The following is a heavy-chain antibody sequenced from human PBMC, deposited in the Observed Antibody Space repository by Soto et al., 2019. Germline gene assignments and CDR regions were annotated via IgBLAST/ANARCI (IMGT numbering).Heavy chain of an antibody. CDR1: GFTFSSYG. J-gene: IGHJ4*02. CDR2: ISYDGSNK. CDR3: AKDLSYYYDSSGYGYFDY. V-gene: IGHV3-30*18. Sequence: LRLSCAASGFTFSSYGMHWVRQAPGKGLEWVAVISYDGSNKYYADSVKGRFTISRDNSKNTLYLQMNSLRAEDTAVYYCAKDLSYYYDSSGYGYFDYWGQGTLVTVSS. D-gene: IGHD3-22*01.